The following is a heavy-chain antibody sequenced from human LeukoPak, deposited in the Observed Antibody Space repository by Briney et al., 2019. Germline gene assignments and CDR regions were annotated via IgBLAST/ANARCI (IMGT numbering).Heavy chain of an antibody. CDR2: INPNSGGT. Sequence: GASVKVSCKASGYTFTGYYMHWVRQAPGQGLEWVGWINPNSGGTNYAQKFQGRVTMTRDTSISTAYMELSRLRSDDTAVYYCARGLVDTAMAIDYWGQGTLVTVSS. CDR1: GYTFTGYY. J-gene: IGHJ4*02. D-gene: IGHD5-18*01. CDR3: ARGLVDTAMAIDY. V-gene: IGHV1-2*02.